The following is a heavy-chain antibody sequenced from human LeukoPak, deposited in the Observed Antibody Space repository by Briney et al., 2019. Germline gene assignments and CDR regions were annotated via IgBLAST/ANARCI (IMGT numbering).Heavy chain of an antibody. CDR3: ARHSLSEGILWWWPPSFDY. D-gene: IGHD2-21*01. Sequence: SETLSLTCTVSGGSISSYYWSWIRQPPGKGLEWIGYIYYSGSTNYNPSLKSRVTISVDTSKNQFSLKLSSVTAADTAVYYCARHSLSEGILWWWPPSFDYWGQGTLVTVSS. CDR2: IYYSGST. J-gene: IGHJ4*02. V-gene: IGHV4-59*08. CDR1: GGSISSYY.